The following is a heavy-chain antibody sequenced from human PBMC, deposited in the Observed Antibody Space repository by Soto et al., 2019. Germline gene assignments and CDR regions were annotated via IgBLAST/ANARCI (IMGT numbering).Heavy chain of an antibody. D-gene: IGHD7-27*01. J-gene: IGHJ4*02. Sequence: PGGSLRLSCAASGLTFNTYTMNWVRQAPGKGLVWVSRINSDGSSTSYADSVKGRFTISRDNAKNTLYLQMNSLRAEDTAVYYCAISLLTPFDYGGKGPLFTFPS. V-gene: IGHV3-74*01. CDR2: INSDGSST. CDR1: GLTFNTYT. CDR3: AISLLTPFDY.